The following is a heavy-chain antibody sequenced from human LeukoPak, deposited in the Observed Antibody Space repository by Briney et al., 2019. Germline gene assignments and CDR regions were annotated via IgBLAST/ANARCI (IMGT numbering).Heavy chain of an antibody. CDR3: ARGKLPEPGLPWYYYYYMDV. CDR1: GFTFSNYG. V-gene: IGHV3-30*02. J-gene: IGHJ6*03. Sequence: GGSLRLSCAASGFTFSNYGMHWVRQAPGKGLEWVALISFDGSQKYYADSVKGRFTISRDNSKSTVYLQMNSLRAEDTAVYYCARGKLPEPGLPWYYYYYMDVWGKGTTVTVSS. D-gene: IGHD1-14*01. CDR2: ISFDGSQK.